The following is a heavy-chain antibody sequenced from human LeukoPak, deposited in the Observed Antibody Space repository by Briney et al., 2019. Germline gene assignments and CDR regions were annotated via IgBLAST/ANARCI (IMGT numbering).Heavy chain of an antibody. Sequence: GGSLRLSCAASGFTFSSYGMSWVRQAPGKGLEWVSAISGSGGSTYYADSVKGRFTISRDNSKNTLYLQMNSLRAEDTAVYYCAKSPRHSGYYYFDYWGQGTLVTVSS. D-gene: IGHD3-22*01. V-gene: IGHV3-23*01. CDR3: AKSPRHSGYYYFDY. CDR1: GFTFSSYG. CDR2: ISGSGGST. J-gene: IGHJ4*02.